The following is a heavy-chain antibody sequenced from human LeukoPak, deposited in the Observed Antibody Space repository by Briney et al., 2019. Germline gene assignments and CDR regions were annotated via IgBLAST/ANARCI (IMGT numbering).Heavy chain of an antibody. CDR1: GFTFSSYS. CDR2: ISSSSSYI. V-gene: IGHV3-21*01. Sequence: GGSLRLSCAASGFTFSSYSMNWVRQAPGKGLELVSSISSSSSYIYYADSVKGRFTISRDNAKNSLYLHMNSLRAEDTAVYYCARTDSGSYYVHFDSWGQGTLVTVSS. CDR3: ARTDSGSYYVHFDS. J-gene: IGHJ4*02. D-gene: IGHD1-26*01.